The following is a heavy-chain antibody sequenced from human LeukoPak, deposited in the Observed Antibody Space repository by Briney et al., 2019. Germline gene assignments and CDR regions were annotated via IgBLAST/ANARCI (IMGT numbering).Heavy chain of an antibody. CDR2: IYYSGST. CDR3: ARGERGMIIG. V-gene: IGHV4-39*07. D-gene: IGHD3-22*01. CDR1: GGSISSSSYY. Sequence: KPSQTLSLTCTVSGGSISSSSYYWGWIRQPPGKGLEWIGSIYYSGSTYYNPSLKSRVTISVDTSKNQFSLKLSSVTAADTAVYYCARGERGMIIGWGQGTLVTVSS. J-gene: IGHJ4*02.